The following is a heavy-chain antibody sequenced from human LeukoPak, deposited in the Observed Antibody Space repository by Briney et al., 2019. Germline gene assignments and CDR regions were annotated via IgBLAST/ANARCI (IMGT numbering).Heavy chain of an antibody. D-gene: IGHD2-2*01. CDR1: GGSFSGYY. CDR3: ARIIVVVPAAIGYGMDV. V-gene: IGHV4-34*01. Sequence: SETLSLTCAVYGGSFSGYYWSWIRQPPGKGLEWIGEINHSGSINYNPSLKSRVTVSVDTSKNQFSLKLSSVTAADTAVYYCARIIVVVPAAIGYGMDVWGQGTTVTVSS. CDR2: INHSGSI. J-gene: IGHJ6*02.